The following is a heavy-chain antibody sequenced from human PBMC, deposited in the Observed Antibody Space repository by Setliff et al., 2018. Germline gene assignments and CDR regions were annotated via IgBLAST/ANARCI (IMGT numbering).Heavy chain of an antibody. CDR1: GGSISSSY. CDR2: FYHSGSM. J-gene: IGHJ6*03. Sequence: SETLSLTCTVSGGSISSSYWSWIRQPPGKGLEWIGYFYHSGSMNYNPSLKGRFTMSVDTSNNPFSLKVSSVTAADTAVYYCARAWYSSGWYGGGGAFYYMDAWGKGTTVTVA. CDR3: ARAWYSSGWYGGGGAFYYMDA. V-gene: IGHV4-4*09. D-gene: IGHD6-19*01.